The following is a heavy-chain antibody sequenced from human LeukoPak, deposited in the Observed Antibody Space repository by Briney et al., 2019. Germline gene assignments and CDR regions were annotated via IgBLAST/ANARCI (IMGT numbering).Heavy chain of an antibody. D-gene: IGHD3-22*01. V-gene: IGHV3-20*04. CDR2: INWNGGST. J-gene: IGHJ4*02. CDR1: GFTFDDYG. Sequence: GGSLRLSCAASGFTFDDYGMSWVRQAPGKGLEWVSGINWNGGSTGYADSVKGRFTISRDNAKNSLYLQMNSLRAEDTAVYYCARGYYDSSGYYYADYWGQGTLVTVSS. CDR3: ARGYYDSSGYYYADY.